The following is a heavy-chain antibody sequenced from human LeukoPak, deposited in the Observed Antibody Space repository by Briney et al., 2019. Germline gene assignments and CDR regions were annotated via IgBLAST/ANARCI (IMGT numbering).Heavy chain of an antibody. J-gene: IGHJ4*02. D-gene: IGHD2-15*01. V-gene: IGHV3-23*01. CDR1: GFSFSTYG. CDR3: ATQRGYCSDGNCYFDY. CDR2: ISGGGGST. Sequence: PGGSLRLSCAASGFSFSTYGMSWVRQAPGKGLEWVAAISGGGGSTYYADYARGRFTISRDNSKNTLYLQMNTLRAEDAAVYYCATQRGYCSDGNCYFDYWGQGTLVTVSS.